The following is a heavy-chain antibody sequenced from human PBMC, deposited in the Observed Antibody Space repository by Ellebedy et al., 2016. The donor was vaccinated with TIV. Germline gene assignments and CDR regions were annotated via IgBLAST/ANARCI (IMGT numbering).Heavy chain of an antibody. CDR1: GYTFIGYF. Sequence: ASVKVSXXASGYTFIGYFMHWVRQAPGQGLEWMGWINPNSGGTNYAQKFQGRVTMTRDTSISTAYMELSRLRSDDTAVYYCARGSRYSGSYSGYWGQGTLVTVSS. D-gene: IGHD1-26*01. CDR3: ARGSRYSGSYSGY. V-gene: IGHV1-2*02. J-gene: IGHJ4*02. CDR2: INPNSGGT.